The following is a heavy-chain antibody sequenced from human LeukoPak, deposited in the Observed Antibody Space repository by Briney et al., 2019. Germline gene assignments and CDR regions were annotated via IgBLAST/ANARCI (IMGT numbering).Heavy chain of an antibody. D-gene: IGHD1-14*01. CDR2: SYPGDSDT. Sequence: GESLKISGKGSGYSFTSYWIGWVRQMPGKGLEWMGISYPGDSDTRYSPSFQGQVTISADKSISTAYLQWSSLKASDTAMYYCARQVSRRYQTAYDAFDIWGQGTMVTVSS. CDR1: GYSFTSYW. J-gene: IGHJ3*02. CDR3: ARQVSRRYQTAYDAFDI. V-gene: IGHV5-51*01.